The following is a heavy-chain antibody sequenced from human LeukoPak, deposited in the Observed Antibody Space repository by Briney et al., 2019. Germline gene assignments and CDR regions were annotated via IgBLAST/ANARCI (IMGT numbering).Heavy chain of an antibody. D-gene: IGHD3-22*01. V-gene: IGHV3-21*01. CDR3: ARGDSSGYYYYYYGMDV. Sequence: GGSLRLSCAASGFTFSSYSMNWVRQAPGKGLEWVSSISSSSSYIYYADSVKGRFTISRDNAKNSLYLQMNSLRAEDTAVYYCARGDSSGYYYYYYGMDVWGQGTTVTVSS. CDR2: ISSSSSYI. CDR1: GFTFSSYS. J-gene: IGHJ6*02.